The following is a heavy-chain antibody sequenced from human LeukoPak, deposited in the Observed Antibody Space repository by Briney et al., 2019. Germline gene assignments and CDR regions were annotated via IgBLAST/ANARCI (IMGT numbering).Heavy chain of an antibody. CDR1: GGSLERYY. CDR2: IAASGTT. V-gene: IGHV4-4*08. D-gene: IGHD3-9*01. Sequence: SETLSLTRSVSGGSLERYYWSCVRQPSAKGLEVIGDIAASGTTKHHPSLQSRVTLSMDTSKNHFPLKLTPVSAGDTAVCFCARFPYFEGFDYWGQGTLDTVSS. CDR3: ARFPYFEGFDY. J-gene: IGHJ4*02.